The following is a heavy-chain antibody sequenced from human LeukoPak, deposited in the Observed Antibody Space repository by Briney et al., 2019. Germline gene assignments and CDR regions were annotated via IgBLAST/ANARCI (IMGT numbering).Heavy chain of an antibody. CDR2: IWYDGSNK. D-gene: IGHD4-23*01. V-gene: IGHV3-33*06. Sequence: GSLKPSFAASGFHFSSFCMNWVRQAPGKGVEVVAVIWYDGSNKYYADSVKGRFTISRDNSKNTLYLQMNSLRAEDTAVYYCAKDGAVDPGAFGIWGQGTMVTVSS. CDR3: AKDGAVDPGAFGI. J-gene: IGHJ3*02. CDR1: GFHFSSFC.